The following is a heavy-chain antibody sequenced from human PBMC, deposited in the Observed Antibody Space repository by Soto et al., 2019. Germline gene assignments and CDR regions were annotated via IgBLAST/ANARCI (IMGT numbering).Heavy chain of an antibody. V-gene: IGHV1-2*02. Sequence: ASVNVSCKSSGYTFTGYYIHWVRQAPGQGLECMGWINPNSGGTNYAQKFQGRVTMTRDTSISTAYMELSRLRSDDTAVYYCARDAAADCSSTSCYPNWFDPWGQGTLVTVSS. CDR2: INPNSGGT. D-gene: IGHD2-2*01. CDR3: ARDAAADCSSTSCYPNWFDP. CDR1: GYTFTGYY. J-gene: IGHJ5*02.